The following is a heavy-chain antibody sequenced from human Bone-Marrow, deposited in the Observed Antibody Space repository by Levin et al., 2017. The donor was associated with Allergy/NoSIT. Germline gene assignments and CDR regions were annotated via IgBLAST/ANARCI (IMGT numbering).Heavy chain of an antibody. CDR1: GGSISSNDYY. CDR2: IYYRGNTH. V-gene: IGHV4-30-4*01. J-gene: IGHJ5*02. CDR3: ARGLGVSSCRRNWFDQ. Sequence: SQTLSLTCTVSGGSISSNDYYYNWIRQAPGKGLEWIGYIYYRGNTHFYSPSLRSRVTISTDTSKNQFSLNLSSVTAADTALYFGARGLGVSSCRRNWFDQWGQGTLVTVSS. D-gene: IGHD2/OR15-2a*01.